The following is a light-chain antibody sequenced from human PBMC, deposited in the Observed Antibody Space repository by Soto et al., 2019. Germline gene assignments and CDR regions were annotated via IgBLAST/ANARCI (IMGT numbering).Light chain of an antibody. CDR1: QSVSSY. Sequence: EIVLTQSPATLSLSPGERATLSCRASQSVSSYLAWYQRKPGQAPRLLIYDASNRATGIPARFSGSGSGTDFTLTISSLEPEDFAVYYCQQRSNWPLITFGQGTRLEI. CDR2: DAS. CDR3: QQRSNWPLIT. V-gene: IGKV3-11*01. J-gene: IGKJ5*01.